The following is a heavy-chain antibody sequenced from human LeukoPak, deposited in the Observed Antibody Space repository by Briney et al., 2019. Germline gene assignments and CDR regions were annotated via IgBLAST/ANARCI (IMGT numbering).Heavy chain of an antibody. CDR1: GFTFSSYA. D-gene: IGHD1-26*01. J-gene: IGHJ4*02. CDR3: AELAVGVGATPFDY. CDR2: ISGSGGST. V-gene: IGHV3-23*01. Sequence: SGGSLRLSCAASGFTFSSYAMSWVRQAPGKGLEWVSAISGSGGSTYYADSVKGRFTISRDNSKNTLYLQMNSLRAEDTAVYYCAELAVGVGATPFDYWGQGTLVTVSS.